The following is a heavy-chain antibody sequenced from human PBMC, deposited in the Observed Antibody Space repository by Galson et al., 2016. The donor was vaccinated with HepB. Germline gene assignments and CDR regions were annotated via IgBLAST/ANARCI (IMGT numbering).Heavy chain of an antibody. V-gene: IGHV3-30*18. CDR3: AKDGKPWWESYCHSTSCYVGYFDD. D-gene: IGHD2-2*01. CDR1: GFTFSNYG. J-gene: IGHJ4*02. Sequence: SLRLSCAGSGFTFSNYGVHWVRQAPGKGLEWVAVISHDGRNKYYADSLKGRFNISRDDLKSTLCLQMNNLRPEDTAFYFCAKDGKPWWESYCHSTSCYVGYFDDWGQGTLVTVSS. CDR2: ISHDGRNK.